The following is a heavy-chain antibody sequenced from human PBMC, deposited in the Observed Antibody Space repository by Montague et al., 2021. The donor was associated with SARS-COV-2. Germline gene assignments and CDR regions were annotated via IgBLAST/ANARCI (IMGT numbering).Heavy chain of an antibody. D-gene: IGHD2-2*01. J-gene: IGHJ3*02. V-gene: IGHV4-59*08. CDR2: IYYSGST. CDR1: GGSISSYY. Sequence: SETLSLTCTVSGGSISSYYWSWIRQPPGKGLEWIGYIYYSGSTNYNPSLKSRVTISVDTSKNQFSLKLSSVTAADTAVYYCARRGLGYCSSTNCQNAFDIWGQGTMVTVSS. CDR3: ARRGLGYCSSTNCQNAFDI.